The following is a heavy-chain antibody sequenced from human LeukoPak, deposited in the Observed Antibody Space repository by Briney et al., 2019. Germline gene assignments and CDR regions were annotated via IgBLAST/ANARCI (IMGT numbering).Heavy chain of an antibody. D-gene: IGHD1-26*01. V-gene: IGHV3-23*01. Sequence: QSRGSLRLSCAASGFTLSSYAMSWVRPAPREGLGWVSAISGSVGRTYYADSVKGRFTISRDNSKNTLYLQMNSLRAEATAVYYCAKDPEWQLPFGMDVWGQGTTVTVSS. CDR2: ISGSVGRT. CDR1: GFTLSSYA. J-gene: IGHJ6*02. CDR3: AKDPEWQLPFGMDV.